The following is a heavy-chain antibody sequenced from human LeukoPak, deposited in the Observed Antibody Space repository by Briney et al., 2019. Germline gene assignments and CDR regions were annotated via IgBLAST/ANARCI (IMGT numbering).Heavy chain of an antibody. J-gene: IGHJ5*02. CDR2: FDPEDGET. V-gene: IGHV1-24*01. D-gene: IGHD3-10*01. CDR1: GYTLTELS. CDR3: ATPPLSTYYYGSGSYFPFDP. Sequence: ASVKVSCKVSGYTLTELSMHWVRQAPGKGLEWMGGFDPEDGETIYAQKFQGRVTMTEDTSTDTAYMELSSLRSEDTAVYYCATPPLSTYYYGSGSYFPFDPWGQGTLVTVSS.